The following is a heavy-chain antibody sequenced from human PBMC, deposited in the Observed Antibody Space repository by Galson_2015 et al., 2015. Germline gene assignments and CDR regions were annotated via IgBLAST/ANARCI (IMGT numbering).Heavy chain of an antibody. D-gene: IGHD1-20*01. CDR2: INPDGSYT. J-gene: IGHJ5*02. CDR1: GLTFSTYW. CDR3: ASLNNFDNIISS. V-gene: IGHV3-74*01. Sequence: SLRLSCAASGLTFSTYWMHWVRQAPGKGLVWVSRINPDGSYTNYADSVKGRFTISRDNAKNTLYLQMNSLRAEDTAVYYCASLNNFDNIISSWGQGTLVTVSS.